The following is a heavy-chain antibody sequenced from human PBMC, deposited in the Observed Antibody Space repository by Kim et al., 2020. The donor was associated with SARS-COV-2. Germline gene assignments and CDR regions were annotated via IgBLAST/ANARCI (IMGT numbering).Heavy chain of an antibody. D-gene: IGHD3-16*01. CDR3: AREIGGLDYYYYYGMDV. Sequence: FQGRVTITADKSTSTAYMELSSLRSEDTAVYYCAREIGGLDYYYYYGMDVWGQGTTVTVSS. J-gene: IGHJ6*02. V-gene: IGHV1-69*04.